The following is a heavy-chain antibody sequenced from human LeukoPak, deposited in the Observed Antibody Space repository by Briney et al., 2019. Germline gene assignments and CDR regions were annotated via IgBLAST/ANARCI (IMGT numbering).Heavy chain of an antibody. Sequence: GGSLRLSCAASGFTFSSYAMSWVRQAPGQGLECGSAISGSGGSTYYADSVKGRFTISRDNSKNTLYLQMNSLRAEDTAVYYCAEGGVVVVPAAILLWGQGTLVTVSS. V-gene: IGHV3-23*01. CDR3: AEGGVVVVPAAILL. D-gene: IGHD2-2*01. CDR2: ISGSGGST. J-gene: IGHJ4*02. CDR1: GFTFSSYA.